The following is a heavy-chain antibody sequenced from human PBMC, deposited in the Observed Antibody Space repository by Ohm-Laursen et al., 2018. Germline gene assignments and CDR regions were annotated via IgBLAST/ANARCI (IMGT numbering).Heavy chain of an antibody. V-gene: IGHV3-11*04. J-gene: IGHJ6*02. D-gene: IGHD7-27*01. CDR1: GFIFTDYY. Sequence: SLRLSCAASGFIFTDYYMSWIRQAPGRGLEWVSHISYSGTSIYYADSVKGRFTISRDNSKNTLYLQMNSLRAEDTAVYYCANHPSWVGVALGYGMDVWGQGTTVTVSS. CDR3: ANHPSWVGVALGYGMDV. CDR2: ISYSGTSI.